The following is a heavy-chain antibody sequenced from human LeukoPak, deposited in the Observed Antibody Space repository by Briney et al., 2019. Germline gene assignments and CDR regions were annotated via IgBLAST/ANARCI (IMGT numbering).Heavy chain of an antibody. D-gene: IGHD1-1*01. CDR1: GYTFTGYY. CDR2: INPNSGGT. CDR3: ASFLAINWNDGTGFLRSFDY. V-gene: IGHV1-2*02. J-gene: IGHJ4*02. Sequence: ASVKVSCKASGYTFTGYYMHWVRQAPGQGLEWMGWINPNSGGTNYAQKFRGRVTMTRDTSISTAYMELSRLRSDDTAVYYCASFLAINWNDGTGFLRSFDYWGQGTLVTVSS.